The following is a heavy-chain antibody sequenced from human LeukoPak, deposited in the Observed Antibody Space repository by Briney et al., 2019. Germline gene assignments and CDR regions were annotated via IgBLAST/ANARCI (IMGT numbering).Heavy chain of an antibody. CDR3: ATGKSTVTTNFDY. V-gene: IGHV1-24*01. CDR1: GYTLTELS. CDR2: FDPEDGET. Sequence: ASVKVSCKVSGYTLTELSMHWVRQARGKGLEWMGGFDPEDGETIYAQKFQGRVTMTEDTSTDTAYMELSSLRSEDTAVYYCATGKSTVTTNFDYWGQGTLVTVSS. D-gene: IGHD4-17*01. J-gene: IGHJ4*02.